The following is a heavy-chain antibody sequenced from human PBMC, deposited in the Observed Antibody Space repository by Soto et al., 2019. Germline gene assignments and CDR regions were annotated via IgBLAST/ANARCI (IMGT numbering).Heavy chain of an antibody. D-gene: IGHD6-19*01. Sequence: GGSLRLSCAASGFTFSSYDMHWLRQATGKGLEWVSATGTAGDTYYPGSVKCRLTISRDNAKNSLYLQMNSLRAGDTAVYYCARGFTAVAGMFERAPYFDLWGQGILVTVTS. CDR1: GFTFSSYD. CDR2: TGTAGDT. CDR3: ARGFTAVAGMFERAPYFDL. J-gene: IGHJ4*02. V-gene: IGHV3-13*01.